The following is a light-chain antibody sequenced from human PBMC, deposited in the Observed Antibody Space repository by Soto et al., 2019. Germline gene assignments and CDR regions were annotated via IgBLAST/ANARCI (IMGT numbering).Light chain of an antibody. J-gene: IGLJ3*02. V-gene: IGLV2-14*01. Sequence: QSVLTQPASVSGSPGQSITISCTGTSSDVGGYNYVSWYQQHPGKAPKLMICEVSNRPSGVSHRFSGSKSANTASLTISGLQAEDEADYYCSSYRNTNTWVFGGGTQLTVL. CDR3: SSYRNTNTWV. CDR1: SSDVGGYNY. CDR2: EVS.